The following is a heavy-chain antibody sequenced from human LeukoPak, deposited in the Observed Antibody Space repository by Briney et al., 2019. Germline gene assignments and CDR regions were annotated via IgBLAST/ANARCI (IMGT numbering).Heavy chain of an antibody. CDR3: ARHWDTYYYDSSGWFFDY. CDR1: GFTFSSYS. Sequence: GGSLRLSCAASGFTFSSYSMNWVRQAPGKGLEWVSSISSSSSYIYYADSVKGRFTISRDNAKNSLYLQMNSLRAEDTAVYYCARHWDTYYYDSSGWFFDYWGQGTLVTVSS. V-gene: IGHV3-21*01. D-gene: IGHD3-22*01. J-gene: IGHJ4*02. CDR2: ISSSSSYI.